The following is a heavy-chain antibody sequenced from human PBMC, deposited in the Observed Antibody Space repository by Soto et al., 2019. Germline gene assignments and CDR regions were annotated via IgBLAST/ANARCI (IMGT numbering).Heavy chain of an antibody. V-gene: IGHV1-69*06. CDR3: ASGKIVVVCIVSCGMDV. D-gene: IGHD2-15*01. J-gene: IGHJ6*02. CDR1: GGTFSSYA. Sequence: QVQLVQSGAEVKKPGASVTVSCKASGGTFSSYAISWVRQAPGQGLEWMGGLIPIFGTANYAQKFQGRVTITADKSTSTAYMGLSSLRSEDTAVYYCASGKIVVVCIVSCGMDVWGQGGTVTVSS. CDR2: LIPIFGTA.